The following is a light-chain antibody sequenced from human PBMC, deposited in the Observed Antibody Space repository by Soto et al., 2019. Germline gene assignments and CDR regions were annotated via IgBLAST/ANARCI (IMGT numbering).Light chain of an antibody. Sequence: LVITRSAATLSVSPGERDTLSCRASESVNIYLAGYHQKPDQAPRLFIXGESYRATGIPARFSGSGSGKEFNLTISSLQSEYFAVYFCQQYDDWLRRTFGGGTKVDIK. CDR3: QQYDDWLRRT. CDR2: GES. V-gene: IGKV3D-15*01. J-gene: IGKJ4*01. CDR1: ESVNIY.